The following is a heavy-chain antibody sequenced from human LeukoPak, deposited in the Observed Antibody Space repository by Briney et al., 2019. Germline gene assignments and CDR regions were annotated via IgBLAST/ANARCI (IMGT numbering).Heavy chain of an antibody. Sequence: GASVKVSCKASGYTFTSYGIIWVRQAPGQGLEWMGWISAYNGNTNYAQKLQGRVTMTTDTSTSTAYMELRSLRSDDTAVYYCARPIAVAGTLKDYYYYGMDVWGQGTTVTVSS. J-gene: IGHJ6*02. CDR3: ARPIAVAGTLKDYYYYGMDV. D-gene: IGHD6-19*01. CDR2: ISAYNGNT. CDR1: GYTFTSYG. V-gene: IGHV1-18*01.